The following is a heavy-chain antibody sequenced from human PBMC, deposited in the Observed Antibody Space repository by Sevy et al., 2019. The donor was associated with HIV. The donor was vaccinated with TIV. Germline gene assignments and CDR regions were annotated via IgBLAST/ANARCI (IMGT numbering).Heavy chain of an antibody. CDR3: AKDVYDSSGYDPMGAFDI. D-gene: IGHD3-22*01. V-gene: IGHV3-23*01. Sequence: GGSLRLSCAASRFTFVTYAMNWVRQAPGKGLEWVSGISGSGGSTYYADSVKGRFTISRDNSKNTLYLQMNSLRAEDTAVYYCAKDVYDSSGYDPMGAFDIWGQGTMVTVSS. CDR1: RFTFVTYA. CDR2: ISGSGGST. J-gene: IGHJ3*02.